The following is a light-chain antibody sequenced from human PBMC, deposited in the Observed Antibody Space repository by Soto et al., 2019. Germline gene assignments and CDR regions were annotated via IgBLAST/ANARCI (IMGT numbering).Light chain of an antibody. CDR1: SSNIGRNT. Sequence: QSVLTQPPSASGTPGQRVTISCSGSSSNIGRNTVAWYQQLPGTAPKLLIYNNNERPSGVPDRFSGSKSGTSASLAISGLQSEDEADYYCATWNDSLNGHLVFGGGTKLTVL. J-gene: IGLJ2*01. V-gene: IGLV1-44*01. CDR2: NNN. CDR3: ATWNDSLNGHLV.